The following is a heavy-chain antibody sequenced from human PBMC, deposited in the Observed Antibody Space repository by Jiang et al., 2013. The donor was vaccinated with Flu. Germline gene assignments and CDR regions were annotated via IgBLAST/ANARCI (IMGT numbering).Heavy chain of an antibody. Sequence: SGGTFSSYAISWVRQAPGQGLEWMGRIIPILGIANYAQKFQGRVTITADKSTSTAYMELSSLRSEDTAVYYCARDNGVDDDYGDYGRYYYGMDVWGKGTTVTVSS. CDR3: ARDNGVDDDYGDYGRYYYGMDV. CDR2: IIPILGIA. J-gene: IGHJ6*04. V-gene: IGHV1-69*04. CDR1: GGTFSSYA. D-gene: IGHD4-17*01.